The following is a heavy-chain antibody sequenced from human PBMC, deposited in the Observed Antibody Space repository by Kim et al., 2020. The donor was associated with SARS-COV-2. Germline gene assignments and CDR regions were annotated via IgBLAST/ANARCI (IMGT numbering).Heavy chain of an antibody. CDR2: IYYDGSNK. D-gene: IGHD6-6*01. CDR3: ARDSGVAARPDYFAY. CDR1: GFTFSSYG. J-gene: IGHJ4*02. V-gene: IGHV3-33*01. Sequence: GGSLRLSCAASGFTFSSYGMHWVRQAPGKGLEWVAVIYYDGSNKYYADSVKGRFTISRDTSKNTLYLQVNSLRAEDTAVYYCARDSGVAARPDYFAYWGQGTLVTVSS.